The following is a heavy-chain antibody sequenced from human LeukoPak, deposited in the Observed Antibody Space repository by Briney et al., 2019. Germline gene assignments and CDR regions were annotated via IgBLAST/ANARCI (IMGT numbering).Heavy chain of an antibody. CDR1: GFTFSSYE. D-gene: IGHD3-3*01. J-gene: IGHJ4*02. Sequence: GGSLRLSCAASGFTFSSYEMNWVRQAPGKGLEWVSYISSSGGTIYYADSVKGRFTISRDNAKNSLYLQMNSLRAEDTAVYYCARGMDDFWSGAFDYWGQGTLVTVSS. CDR3: ARGMDDFWSGAFDY. CDR2: ISSSGGTI. V-gene: IGHV3-48*03.